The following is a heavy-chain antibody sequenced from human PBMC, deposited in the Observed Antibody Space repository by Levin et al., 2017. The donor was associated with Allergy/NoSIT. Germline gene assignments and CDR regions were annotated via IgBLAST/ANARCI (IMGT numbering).Heavy chain of an antibody. CDR2: IYWDDDK. D-gene: IGHD3-10*01. J-gene: IGHJ4*02. CDR1: GFSLSTSGVA. Sequence: QTLSLTCTFSGFSLSTSGVAVGWIRQPPGKALEWLALIYWDDDKRYSPSLKSRLTITKDTSKNQVVLTLTNMDPVDTATYYCAHSRLWFGEFYPYYFDYWGQGTLVTVSS. V-gene: IGHV2-5*02. CDR3: AHSRLWFGEFYPYYFDY.